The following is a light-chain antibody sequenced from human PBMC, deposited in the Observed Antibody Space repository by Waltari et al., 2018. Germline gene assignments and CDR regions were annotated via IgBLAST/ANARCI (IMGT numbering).Light chain of an antibody. Sequence: DIQMTQSPSSVSASVGDSVTITCRASQTIAYWLAWYQQKPGKAPKLLIYGASTLQSGVPSRFSGSGSDTDFTLTISSLQPEDFATYYCQHGHSFPLTFGGGTKVEIK. CDR2: GAS. CDR1: QTIAYW. J-gene: IGKJ4*01. V-gene: IGKV1-12*01. CDR3: QHGHSFPLT.